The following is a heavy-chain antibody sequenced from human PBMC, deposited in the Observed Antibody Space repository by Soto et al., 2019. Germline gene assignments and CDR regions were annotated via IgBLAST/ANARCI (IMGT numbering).Heavy chain of an antibody. CDR1: GGSFSGYF. D-gene: IGHD6-19*01. V-gene: IGHV4-34*02. CDR2: ISHSGSR. CDR3: ARGLAYDRPITVAEPFDS. J-gene: IGHJ4*02. Sequence: QVQLQQWGVGLLKASETLSLTCVVSGGSFSGYFWPWIRQSPGRGLEWIGEISHSGSRNYNPAFQSRVIISVDSSKNHVSLKLSSVTAADSATYVCARGLAYDRPITVAEPFDSWGQGTLVTVSS.